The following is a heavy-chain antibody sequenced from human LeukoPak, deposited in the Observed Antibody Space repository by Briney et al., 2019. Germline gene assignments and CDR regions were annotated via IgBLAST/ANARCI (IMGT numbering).Heavy chain of an antibody. Sequence: GGSLRLSCAAAGFTVSSNYMSWVRQAPGKGLEWVSVIYSGGSTYYADSVKGRFTISRDNSKNTLYLQMNSLRAEDTAVYYCARDNYYDSSDYWGQGTLVTVSS. CDR2: IYSGGST. CDR3: ARDNYYDSSDY. V-gene: IGHV3-53*01. CDR1: GFTVSSNY. J-gene: IGHJ4*02. D-gene: IGHD3-22*01.